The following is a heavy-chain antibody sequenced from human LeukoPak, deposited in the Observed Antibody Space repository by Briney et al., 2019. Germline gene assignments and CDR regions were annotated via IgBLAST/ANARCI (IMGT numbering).Heavy chain of an antibody. D-gene: IGHD2-21*02. V-gene: IGHV3-30*18. CDR3: AKGDLYYYYYMDV. Sequence: PGRSLRLSCAASGFTFSSYGMHWVRQAPGKGLEWVAVISYDGSNKYYADSVKGRFTISRDNAKNSLYLQMNSLRAEDTALYYCAKGDLYYYYYMDVWGKGTMVTISS. CDR2: ISYDGSNK. J-gene: IGHJ6*03. CDR1: GFTFSSYG.